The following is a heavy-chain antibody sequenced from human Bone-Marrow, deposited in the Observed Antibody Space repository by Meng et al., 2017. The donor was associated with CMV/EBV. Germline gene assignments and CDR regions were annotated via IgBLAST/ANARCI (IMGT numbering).Heavy chain of an antibody. CDR3: AKDLWVVPAAILSFPFDY. J-gene: IGHJ4*02. Sequence: GESLKISCAASGFTFSSYAMSWVRQAPGKGLEWVSAISGSGGSTYYADSVKGRFTISRDNSKNTLYLQMNSLRAEDTAVYYCAKDLWVVPAAILSFPFDYWGQGTLVTVSS. CDR2: ISGSGGST. V-gene: IGHV3-23*01. CDR1: GFTFSSYA. D-gene: IGHD2-2*01.